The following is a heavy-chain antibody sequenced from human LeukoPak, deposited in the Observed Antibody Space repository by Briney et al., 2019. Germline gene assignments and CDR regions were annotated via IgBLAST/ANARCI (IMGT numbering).Heavy chain of an antibody. V-gene: IGHV4-31*03. J-gene: IGHJ6*02. CDR2: IYYSGST. Sequence: SETLSLTCTVSGGSISSGGYYWRWIRQHPGKGLEWIGYIYYSGSTYYNPSLKSRITISVDTSKNQFSLKLSSVTDADTAMYYCASNGDGYNLAYYGMDVWGQGTTVTVSS. D-gene: IGHD5-24*01. CDR3: ASNGDGYNLAYYGMDV. CDR1: GGSISSGGYY.